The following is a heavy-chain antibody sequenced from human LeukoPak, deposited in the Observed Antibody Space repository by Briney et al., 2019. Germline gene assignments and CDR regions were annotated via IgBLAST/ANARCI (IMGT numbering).Heavy chain of an antibody. CDR1: GYTFTSYY. V-gene: IGHV1-46*01. Sequence: ASVTVSCKASGYTFTSYYMHWVRQAPGQGLEWMGIINPSGGSTSYAQKFQGRVTMTRDTSTSTVYMELSSLRSEDTAVYYCARDLGPADYYDSSGYKRGNDAFDIWGQGTMVTVSS. D-gene: IGHD3-22*01. CDR3: ARDLGPADYYDSSGYKRGNDAFDI. J-gene: IGHJ3*02. CDR2: INPSGGST.